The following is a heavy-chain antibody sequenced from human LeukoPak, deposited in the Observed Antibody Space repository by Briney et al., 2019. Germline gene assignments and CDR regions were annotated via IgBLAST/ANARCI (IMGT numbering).Heavy chain of an antibody. CDR1: GFTFSSYA. Sequence: GGSLRLSCAASGFTFSSYAMSWVGQAASTGLEWFTAISGSGGIRYYADSGKCRFAISRDKSKTTMCPQMNCLRAEATAVSYCTKNSGVVIVGATMGFDYWGQGTLVTVSS. D-gene: IGHD1-26*01. CDR2: ISGSGGIR. J-gene: IGHJ4*02. V-gene: IGHV3-23*01. CDR3: TKNSGVVIVGATMGFDY.